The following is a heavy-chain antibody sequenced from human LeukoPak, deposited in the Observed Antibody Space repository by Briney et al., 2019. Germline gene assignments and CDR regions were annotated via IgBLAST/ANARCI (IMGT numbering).Heavy chain of an antibody. CDR1: GGSISSYY. CDR2: IYYSGST. J-gene: IGHJ6*02. Sequence: PSQTLSLTCTVSGGSISSYYWSWIRQPPGKGLEWIGYIYYSGSTNYNPSLKSRVTISVDTSKNQFSLKLSSVTAADTAVYYCARESAYYYDSSGYYYYYGMDVWGQGTTVTVSS. V-gene: IGHV4-59*01. CDR3: ARESAYYYDSSGYYYYYGMDV. D-gene: IGHD3-22*01.